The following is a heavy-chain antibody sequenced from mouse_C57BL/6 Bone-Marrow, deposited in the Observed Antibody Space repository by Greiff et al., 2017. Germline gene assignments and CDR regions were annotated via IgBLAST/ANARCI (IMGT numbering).Heavy chain of an antibody. CDR2: ISDGGSYT. J-gene: IGHJ2*01. V-gene: IGHV5-4*01. CDR3: ARDGYDLLGD. D-gene: IGHD2-3*01. Sequence: EVKLMESGGGLVKPGGSLKLSCAASGFTFSSYAMSWVRQTPEKRLEWVATISDGGSYTYYPDNVKGRFTISRDNAKNNLYLQMSHLKSEDTAMYYCARDGYDLLGDWGQGTTLTVSS. CDR1: GFTFSSYA.